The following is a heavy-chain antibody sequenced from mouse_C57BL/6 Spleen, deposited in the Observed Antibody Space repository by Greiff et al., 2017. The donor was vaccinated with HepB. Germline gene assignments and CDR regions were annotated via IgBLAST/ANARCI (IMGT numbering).Heavy chain of an antibody. CDR1: GFTFSDYG. D-gene: IGHD1-1*01. CDR3: ARGITTRAMDY. Sequence: EVMLVESGGGLVKPGGSLKLSCAASGFTFSDYGMHWVRQAPEKGLEWVAYISSGSSTIYYADTVKGPFTISRDNAKNTLFLQMTSLRSEDTAMYYCARGITTRAMDYWGQGTSVTVSS. J-gene: IGHJ4*01. V-gene: IGHV5-17*01. CDR2: ISSGSSTI.